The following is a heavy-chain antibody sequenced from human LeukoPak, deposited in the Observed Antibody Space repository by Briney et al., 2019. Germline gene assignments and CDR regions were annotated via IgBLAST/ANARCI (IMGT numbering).Heavy chain of an antibody. D-gene: IGHD3-9*01. Sequence: GGSLRLSCAASGFTFSSYGMSWVRQAPGKGLEWVSAISGSGGSTYYADSVKGRFTISRDNSKNTLYLQMNSLRAEDTAVYYCAKDLRYFDWFPLDYWGQGTLVTVSS. V-gene: IGHV3-23*01. CDR3: AKDLRYFDWFPLDY. J-gene: IGHJ4*02. CDR1: GFTFSSYG. CDR2: ISGSGGST.